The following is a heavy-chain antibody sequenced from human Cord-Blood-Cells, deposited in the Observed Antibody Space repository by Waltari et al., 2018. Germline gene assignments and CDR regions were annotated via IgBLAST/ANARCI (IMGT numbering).Heavy chain of an antibody. J-gene: IGHJ4*02. D-gene: IGHD2-21*02. V-gene: IGHV4-34*01. CDR2: INQSGST. CDR3: ARSLGGNSRVFDY. Sequence: QVQLQQSGAGLLKPSETLSFTCTVHGESFSGYYRSWIPQPPGKGLEWIGEINQSGSTNYNPSLKSRVTISVDTSKNQFSLKLSSVTAADTAVYYCARSLGGNSRVFDYWGQGTLVTVSS. CDR1: GESFSGYY.